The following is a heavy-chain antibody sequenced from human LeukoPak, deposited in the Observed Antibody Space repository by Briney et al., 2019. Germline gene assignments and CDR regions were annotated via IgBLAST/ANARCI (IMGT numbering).Heavy chain of an antibody. V-gene: IGHV3-21*01. CDR1: GFTFSSYS. D-gene: IGHD5-18*01. J-gene: IGHJ4*02. Sequence: PGGSLRLSCAASGFTFSSYSMNWVRQAPGKGLEWVSSISSSSSYIYYADSVKGRFTISRDNAKNSLYLQMNSLRAEDTAVYYCARGGQLWLAEIDYWGQGTLVTVSS. CDR2: ISSSSSYI. CDR3: ARGGQLWLAEIDY.